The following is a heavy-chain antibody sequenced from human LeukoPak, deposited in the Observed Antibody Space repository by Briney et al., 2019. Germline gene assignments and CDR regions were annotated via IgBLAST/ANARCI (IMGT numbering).Heavy chain of an antibody. J-gene: IGHJ3*02. CDR2: IYYSGST. Sequence: SETLSLTCTVSGGSISSSSYYWGWIRQPPGKGLEWIGSIYYSGSTYYNPSLKSRVTISVDTSKNQFSLKLSSVTAADTAVYYCARQGYSCAQDTTDAFDIWGQGTMVTVSS. D-gene: IGHD5-18*01. CDR1: GGSISSSSYY. V-gene: IGHV4-39*01. CDR3: ARQGYSCAQDTTDAFDI.